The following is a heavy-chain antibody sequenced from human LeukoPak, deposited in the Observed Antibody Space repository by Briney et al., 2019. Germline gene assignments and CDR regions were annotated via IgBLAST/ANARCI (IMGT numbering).Heavy chain of an antibody. CDR1: GYTFTGYY. Sequence: ASVKVSCKASGYTFTGYYMHWVRQAPGQGLEWMGWINPNSGGTNYAQKFQGRVTMTRDTSISTAYMELSRLRSDDTAVYCCARVFAQLSEGWFDPWGQGTLVTVSS. D-gene: IGHD2-2*01. J-gene: IGHJ5*02. V-gene: IGHV1-2*02. CDR2: INPNSGGT. CDR3: ARVFAQLSEGWFDP.